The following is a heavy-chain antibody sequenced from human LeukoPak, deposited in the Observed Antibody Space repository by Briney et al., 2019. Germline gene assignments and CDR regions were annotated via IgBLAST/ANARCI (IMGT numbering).Heavy chain of an antibody. Sequence: SQTLSLTCTVSGGSISSGGYYWSWIRQHPGKGLEWIGYICYSGSTYYNPSLKSRVTISVDTSKNQFSLKLSSVTAADTAVYYCARVWATGTTYDPWGQGTLVTVSS. CDR1: GGSISSGGYY. V-gene: IGHV4-31*03. D-gene: IGHD1-7*01. J-gene: IGHJ5*02. CDR3: ARVWATGTTYDP. CDR2: ICYSGST.